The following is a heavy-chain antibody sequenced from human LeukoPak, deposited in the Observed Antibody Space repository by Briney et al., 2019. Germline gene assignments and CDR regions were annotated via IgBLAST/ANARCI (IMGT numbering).Heavy chain of an antibody. CDR1: GFTFSSYA. CDR2: ISSNGGST. J-gene: IGHJ6*02. CDR3: ARGGSLSYYYYGMDV. D-gene: IGHD3-16*02. V-gene: IGHV3-64*01. Sequence: GGSLRLSCAASGFTFSSYAMHWVRQAPGKGLEYVSAISSNGGSTYYANSVKGRFTISRDNSKNTLYLQMNSLRAEDTAVYYCARGGSLSYYYYGMDVWGQGTTVTVSS.